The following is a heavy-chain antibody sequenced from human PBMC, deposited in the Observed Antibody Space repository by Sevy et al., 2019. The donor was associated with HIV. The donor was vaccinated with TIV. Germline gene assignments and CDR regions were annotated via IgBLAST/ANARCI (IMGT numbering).Heavy chain of an antibody. V-gene: IGHV4-34*01. CDR3: ARGTYYYGSGSSYYFDY. CDR1: GGSFSGYY. D-gene: IGHD3-10*01. CDR2: INHSGST. J-gene: IGHJ4*02. Sequence: SETLSLTCAVYGGSFSGYYWSWIRQPPGKGLEWIGEINHSGSTNYNPSLKSRVTISVDTSKNQFSLNLSSVTAADTAVYYCARGTYYYGSGSSYYFDYWGQGTLVTVSS.